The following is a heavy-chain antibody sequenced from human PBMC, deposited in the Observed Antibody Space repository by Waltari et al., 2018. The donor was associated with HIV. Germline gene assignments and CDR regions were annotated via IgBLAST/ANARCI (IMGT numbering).Heavy chain of an antibody. CDR1: GGSFSGYY. V-gene: IGHV4-34*01. D-gene: IGHD6-13*01. J-gene: IGHJ6*02. CDR2: INHSGST. Sequence: QVQLQQWGAGLLKPSETLSLTCAVYGGSFSGYYWSWIRQPPGKGLEWIGEINHSGSTNYNPSLKSRVTISVDTSKNQFSLKLSSVTAADTAVYYCARRRIAAARGWGMDVWGQGTTVTVSS. CDR3: ARRRIAAARGWGMDV.